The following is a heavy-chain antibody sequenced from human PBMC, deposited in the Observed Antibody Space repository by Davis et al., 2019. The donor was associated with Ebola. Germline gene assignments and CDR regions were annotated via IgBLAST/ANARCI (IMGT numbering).Heavy chain of an antibody. CDR3: ARAHFPTTSDH. Sequence: ASVKVSCKASGYTFNLYGISWVRQATGQGFEWMGWMNPISGRAGYADKFHGRVTMTRDTARSTAYMELSSLTSDDTAVYYCARAHFPTTSDHWGQGTLVTVSS. J-gene: IGHJ4*02. CDR1: GYTFNLYG. V-gene: IGHV1-8*02. D-gene: IGHD3-3*02. CDR2: MNPISGRA.